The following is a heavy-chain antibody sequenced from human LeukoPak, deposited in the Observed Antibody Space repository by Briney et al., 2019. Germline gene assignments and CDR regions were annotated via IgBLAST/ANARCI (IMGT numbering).Heavy chain of an antibody. Sequence: PGGSLRLSCAASGFTFSSYDMHWVRHATGKGLEWVSAIGTAGDTYYPGSVKGRFTITRENAKNSLYLQMNSLRAGDTAVYYCASSTVVAATFFYYYYYYMDVWGKGTTVTVSS. CDR1: GFTFSSYD. D-gene: IGHD2-15*01. CDR2: IGTAGDT. CDR3: ASSTVVAATFFYYYYYYMDV. J-gene: IGHJ6*03. V-gene: IGHV3-13*01.